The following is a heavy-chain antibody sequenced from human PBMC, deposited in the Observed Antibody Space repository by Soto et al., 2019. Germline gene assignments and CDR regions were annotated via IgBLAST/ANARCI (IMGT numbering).Heavy chain of an antibody. CDR3: ARGCSGGSCHSNWFDP. CDR1: GVSISSYY. J-gene: IGHJ5*02. D-gene: IGHD2-15*01. Sequence: SETLSLTCTVSGVSISSYYWSWFRQPPGKGLEWIGYIYYSGSTNYNPSLKSRVTISVDTSKNQFSLKLSSVTAADTAVYYCARGCSGGSCHSNWFDPWGQGTLVTVSS. CDR2: IYYSGST. V-gene: IGHV4-59*01.